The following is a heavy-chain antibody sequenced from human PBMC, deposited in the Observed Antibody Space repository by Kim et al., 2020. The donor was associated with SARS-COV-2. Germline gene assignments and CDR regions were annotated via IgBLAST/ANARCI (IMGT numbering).Heavy chain of an antibody. Sequence: SETLSLTCTVSGGSISSYYWSWIRQPPGKGLEWIGYIYYSGSTNYNPSLKSRVTISVDTSKNQFSLKLSSVTAADTAVYYCARGARQPFDYWGQGTLVTVSS. D-gene: IGHD3-16*01. J-gene: IGHJ4*02. CDR3: ARGARQPFDY. CDR1: GGSISSYY. CDR2: IYYSGST. V-gene: IGHV4-59*01.